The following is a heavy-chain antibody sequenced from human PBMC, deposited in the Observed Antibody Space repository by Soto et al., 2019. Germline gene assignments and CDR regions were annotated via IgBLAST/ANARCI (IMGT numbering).Heavy chain of an antibody. Sequence: QVQLVESGGGVVQPGRSLRLSCAASGFAFSSYAMHWVRQAPGKGLEWVAVISYDGSNKYYADSVKGRFTISRDNSKNTLYLQMNSLRAEDTAAYYCARDEATKAYFDYWGQGTLVTVSS. CDR1: GFAFSSYA. J-gene: IGHJ4*02. CDR2: ISYDGSNK. V-gene: IGHV3-30-3*01. D-gene: IGHD2-8*01. CDR3: ARDEATKAYFDY.